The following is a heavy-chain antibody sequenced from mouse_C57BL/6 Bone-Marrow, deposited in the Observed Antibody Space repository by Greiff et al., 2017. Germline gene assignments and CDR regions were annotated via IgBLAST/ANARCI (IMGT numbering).Heavy chain of an antibody. CDR1: GYTFTSYW. V-gene: IGHV1-69*01. Sequence: QVQLQQPGAELVMPGASVKLSCKASGYTFTSYWMHWVKQRPGQGLEWIGEIDPSDSYTNYNQKFKGKATLTADKSSSTAYMELRSLTSEDSAVXFCARKGVYDGYPVGVAYWGQGTLGTVSA. CDR2: IDPSDSYT. D-gene: IGHD2-3*01. CDR3: ARKGVYDGYPVGVAY. J-gene: IGHJ3*01.